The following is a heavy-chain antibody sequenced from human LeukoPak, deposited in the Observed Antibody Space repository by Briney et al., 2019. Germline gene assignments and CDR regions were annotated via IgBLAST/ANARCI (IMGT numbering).Heavy chain of an antibody. CDR2: IYYSGST. V-gene: IGHV4-30-4*01. D-gene: IGHD3-10*01. CDR3: ATMVRGVNADY. CDR1: GGSISSGDYY. J-gene: IGHJ4*02. Sequence: PSETLSLTCTVSGGSISSGDYYWSRIRQPPGKGLEWIGYIYYSGSTYYNPSLKSRVTISVDTSKNQFSLKLSSVTAADTAVYYCATMVRGVNADYWGQGTLVTVSS.